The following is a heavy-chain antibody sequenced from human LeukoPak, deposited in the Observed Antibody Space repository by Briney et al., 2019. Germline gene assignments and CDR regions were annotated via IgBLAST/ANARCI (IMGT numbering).Heavy chain of an antibody. CDR1: GGSISSSSYY. CDR2: IYYSGST. J-gene: IGHJ2*01. D-gene: IGHD1-26*01. CDR3: ARAGFGLGLWYFDL. V-gene: IGHV4-39*07. Sequence: PSETLSLTCTVSGGSISSSSYYWGWIRQPPGKGLEWIGSIYYSGSTYYNPSLKSRVTISVDTSKNQFSLKLSSVTAADTAVYYCARAGFGLGLWYFDLWGRGTLVTVSS.